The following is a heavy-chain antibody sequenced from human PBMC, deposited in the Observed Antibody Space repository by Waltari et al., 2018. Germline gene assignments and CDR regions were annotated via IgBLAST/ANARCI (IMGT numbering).Heavy chain of an antibody. Sequence: QVQLQESGPGLVKPSETLSLTCTVSGDSTSSYYWPWIRQPPGKGLKWIGYIYYSGSTNYNPSLKSRVTISVDTSKNQFSLKLSSVTAADTAVYYCARHDYGDLTPDYWGQGTLVTVSS. V-gene: IGHV4-59*01. D-gene: IGHD4-17*01. CDR1: GDSTSSYY. CDR2: IYYSGST. J-gene: IGHJ4*02. CDR3: ARHDYGDLTPDY.